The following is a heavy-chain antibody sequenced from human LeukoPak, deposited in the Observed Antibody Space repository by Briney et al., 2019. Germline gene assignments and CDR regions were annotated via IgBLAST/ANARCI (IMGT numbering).Heavy chain of an antibody. CDR1: GFIFSDYV. V-gene: IGHV3-23*01. CDR2: ITASGDRT. Sequence: GGSLRLSCAASGFIFSDYVMIWVRQAPGKGLEWVSGITASGDRTYYADSVKGRYTMSRDNSKNTLYLQMNSLRAEDTAVYYCARDAVAYYYDSSGFDYWGQGTLVTVSS. D-gene: IGHD3-22*01. CDR3: ARDAVAYYYDSSGFDY. J-gene: IGHJ4*02.